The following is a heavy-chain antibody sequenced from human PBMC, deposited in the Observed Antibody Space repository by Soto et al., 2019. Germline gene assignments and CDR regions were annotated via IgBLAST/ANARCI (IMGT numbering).Heavy chain of an antibody. J-gene: IGHJ5*02. Sequence: QLHLQESGSGLVKPSQTLSLTCTVSGGSINSGGYSWTWIRQPPGKGLEWIGFIYHTGTTYYNPSLKGGDTISLARSKDHFSLKLTSVTAADAAVYYCARGVNYDDSSGSSWFDPWGQGALVTVSS. V-gene: IGHV4-30-2*01. CDR2: IYHTGTT. CDR1: GGSINSGGYS. D-gene: IGHD3-22*01. CDR3: ARGVNYDDSSGSSWFDP.